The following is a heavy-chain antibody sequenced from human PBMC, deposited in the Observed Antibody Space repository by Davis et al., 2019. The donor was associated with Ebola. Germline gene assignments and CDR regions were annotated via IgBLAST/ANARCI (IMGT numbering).Heavy chain of an antibody. J-gene: IGHJ6*02. Sequence: PGGFLRLSCAASGFTSSSYGMHWVRQAPGKGLEWVSVMSYDGSNKNYADSVKGRFTISRDNSQNTLYLQMNSLRIEDTAVYYCTRLMTTVIRGGLGYYGMDVWGQGTTVTVSS. CDR2: MSYDGSNK. CDR1: GFTSSSYG. V-gene: IGHV3-30*03. CDR3: TRLMTTVIRGGLGYYGMDV. D-gene: IGHD4-17*01.